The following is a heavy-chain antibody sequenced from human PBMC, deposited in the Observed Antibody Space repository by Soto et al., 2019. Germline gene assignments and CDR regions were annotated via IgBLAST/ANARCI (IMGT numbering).Heavy chain of an antibody. CDR2: ISYDGSNK. V-gene: IGHV3-30*18. CDR1: GFTFSSYG. CDR3: AKASTFYGDANWFDP. J-gene: IGHJ5*02. D-gene: IGHD4-17*01. Sequence: QVQLVESGGGVVQPGRSLRLSCAASGFTFSSYGMHWVRQAPGKGLEWVAVISYDGSNKYYADSVKGRFTISRDNSKNTLYLQMNSLRAEDTAVYYCAKASTFYGDANWFDPWGQGTLVTVSS.